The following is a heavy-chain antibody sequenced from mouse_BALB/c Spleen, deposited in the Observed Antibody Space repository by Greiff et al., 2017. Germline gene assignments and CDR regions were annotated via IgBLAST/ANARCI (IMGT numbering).Heavy chain of an antibody. CDR3: ARQVNWDFDY. J-gene: IGHJ2*01. Sequence: VQLKESGGGLVQPGGSLKLSCAASGFTFSSYTMSWVRQTPEKRLEWVAYISNGGGSTYYPDTVKGRFTISRDNAKNTLYLQMSSLKSEDTAMYYCARQVNWDFDYWGQGTTLTVSS. CDR2: ISNGGGST. CDR1: GFTFSSYT. D-gene: IGHD4-1*01. V-gene: IGHV5-12-2*01.